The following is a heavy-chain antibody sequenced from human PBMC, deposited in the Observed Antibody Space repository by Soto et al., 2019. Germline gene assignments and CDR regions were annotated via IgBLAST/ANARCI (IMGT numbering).Heavy chain of an antibody. J-gene: IGHJ4*02. CDR1: GTSIKNSNYF. V-gene: IGHV4-39*02. D-gene: IGHD2-15*01. CDR2: VHSTGGT. Sequence: SETLSLTCTVSGTSIKNSNYFWGWIRQSPGKGLEFVGSVHSTGGTYYNPSLKNRLTVSVHTSQNQFSLTLKSVTAADSAVYYCGRATQAATPHSDFDVWGQGTLVTVSS. CDR3: GRATQAATPHSDFDV.